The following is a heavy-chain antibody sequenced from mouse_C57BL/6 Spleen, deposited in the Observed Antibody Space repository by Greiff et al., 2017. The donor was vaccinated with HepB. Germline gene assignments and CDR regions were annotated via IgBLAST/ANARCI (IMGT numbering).Heavy chain of an antibody. CDR2: IHPNSGST. CDR3: AEATVVRYAMDY. J-gene: IGHJ4*01. D-gene: IGHD1-1*01. CDR1: GYTFTSYW. V-gene: IGHV1-64*01. Sequence: QVQLQQSGAELVKPGASVKLSCKASGYTFTSYWMHWVKQRPGQGLEWIGMIHPNSGSTNYNEKFKSKATLTVDKSSSTAYMQLSSLTSEDSAVYYCAEATVVRYAMDYWGQGTSVTVSS.